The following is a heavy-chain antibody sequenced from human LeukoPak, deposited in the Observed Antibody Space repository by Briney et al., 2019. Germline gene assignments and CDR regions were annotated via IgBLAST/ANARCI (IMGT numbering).Heavy chain of an antibody. CDR2: IWYDGSNK. CDR1: GITFSSYG. V-gene: IGHV3-33*01. CDR3: ARDPYYDSSGSFDY. Sequence: GGSLRLSCAASGITFSSYGMHWVRQAPGKGLEWVAVIWYDGSNKYYADSVKGRFTISRDNSKNTLYLQMNSLRAEDTAVYYCARDPYYDSSGSFDYWGQGTLVTVSS. J-gene: IGHJ4*02. D-gene: IGHD3-22*01.